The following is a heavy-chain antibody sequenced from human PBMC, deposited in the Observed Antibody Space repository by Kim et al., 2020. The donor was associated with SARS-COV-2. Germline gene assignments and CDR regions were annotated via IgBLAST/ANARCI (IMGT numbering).Heavy chain of an antibody. CDR3: AKDRLALAFGGVIVKLLGLGMDV. CDR1: GFTFDDYA. J-gene: IGHJ6*02. Sequence: GGSLRLSCAASGFTFDDYAMHWVRQAPGKGLEWVSLISGDGGSTYYADSVKGRFTISRDNSKNSLYLQMNSLRTEDTALYYCAKDRLALAFGGVIVKLLGLGMDVWGQGTTVTVSS. D-gene: IGHD3-16*02. CDR2: ISGDGGST. V-gene: IGHV3-43*02.